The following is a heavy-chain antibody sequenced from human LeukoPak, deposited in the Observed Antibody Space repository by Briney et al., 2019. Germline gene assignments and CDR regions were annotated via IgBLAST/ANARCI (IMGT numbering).Heavy chain of an antibody. V-gene: IGHV4-59*07. J-gene: IGHJ6*02. CDR1: GGSIGSYY. CDR3: ARSYDSRGYFYYGMDV. Sequence: SDTLSLTCTVSGGSIGSYYGSWIRQPPGKGLEWIGYIYYSGSTGYNPSLKSRVTISVDTSKNQFSLKLTSVTAADTAVYYCARSYDSRGYFYYGMDVWGQGTTVTVSS. CDR2: IYYSGST. D-gene: IGHD3-22*01.